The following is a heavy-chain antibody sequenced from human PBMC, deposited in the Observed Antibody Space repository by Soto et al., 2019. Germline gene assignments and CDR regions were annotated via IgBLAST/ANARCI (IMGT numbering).Heavy chain of an antibody. CDR3: ARDVEIDWLTYYYYYMDV. CDR2: ISSSSSTI. D-gene: IGHD3-9*01. CDR1: GFTFSSYS. V-gene: IGHV3-48*01. J-gene: IGHJ6*03. Sequence: GGSLRLSCAASGFTFSSYSMNWVRQAPGKGLEWVSYISSSSSTIYYADSVKGRFTISRDNAKNSLYLQMNSLRAEDTAVYYCARDVEIDWLTYYYYYMDVWGKGTTVTVSS.